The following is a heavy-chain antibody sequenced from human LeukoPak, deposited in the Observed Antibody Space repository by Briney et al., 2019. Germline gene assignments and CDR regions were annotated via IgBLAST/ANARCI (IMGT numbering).Heavy chain of an antibody. J-gene: IGHJ3*02. Sequence: ASVKVSCKASGYTFTSYGISWVRQAPGQGLEWMGGIIPIFGTANYAQKFQGRVTITADESTSTAYMELSSLRSEDTAVYYCARADCSSTSCYPMGGAFGIWGQGTMVTVSS. D-gene: IGHD2-2*01. CDR2: IIPIFGTA. CDR3: ARADCSSTSCYPMGGAFGI. CDR1: GYTFTSYG. V-gene: IGHV1-69*13.